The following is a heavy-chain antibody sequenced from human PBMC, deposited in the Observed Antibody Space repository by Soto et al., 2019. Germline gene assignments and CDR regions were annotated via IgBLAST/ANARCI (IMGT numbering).Heavy chain of an antibody. CDR3: AKEIRWGGGMDV. Sequence: ESGGGLVQPGRSLRLSCAASGFTFDDYAMHWVRQAPGKGLEWVSGISWNSGSIGYADSVKGRFTISRDNAKNSLYLQMNSLRAEDTALYYCAKEIRWGGGMDVWGQGTTVTVSS. V-gene: IGHV3-9*01. D-gene: IGHD3-10*01. CDR1: GFTFDDYA. J-gene: IGHJ6*02. CDR2: ISWNSGSI.